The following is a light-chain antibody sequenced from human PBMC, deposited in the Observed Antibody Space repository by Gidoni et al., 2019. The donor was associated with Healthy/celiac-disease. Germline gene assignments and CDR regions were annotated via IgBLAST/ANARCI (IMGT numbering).Light chain of an antibody. CDR3: QQYYSTPLT. CDR2: WAS. Sequence: DIVMTQSQDPLAVSLGERATINCKSSQSVLYSSNNKNYLAWYQQKPGQPPKLLIYWASTRESGVPDRFSGSGSGTDFTLTISSLQAEDVAVYYCQQYYSTPLTFGPGTKVDIK. V-gene: IGKV4-1*01. J-gene: IGKJ3*01. CDR1: QSVLYSSNNKNY.